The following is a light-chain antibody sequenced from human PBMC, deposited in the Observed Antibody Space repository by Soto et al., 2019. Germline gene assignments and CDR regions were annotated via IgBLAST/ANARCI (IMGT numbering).Light chain of an antibody. CDR2: WAS. CDR3: QQYNSAPQT. V-gene: IGKV4-1*01. Sequence: DIMMTQSPDSLAVSLGERATINCKSSQSVLYSSNNKNYLAWYQQKPGQPPKLLIYWASTRASGVPDRFRGSGSGTDFTLTISSLQAEDVAVYYCQQYNSAPQTFGQGTKVDI. CDR1: QSVLYSSNNKNY. J-gene: IGKJ1*01.